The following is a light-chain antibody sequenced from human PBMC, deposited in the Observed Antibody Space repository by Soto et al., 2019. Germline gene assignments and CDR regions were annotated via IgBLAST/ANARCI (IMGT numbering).Light chain of an antibody. J-gene: IGLJ1*01. CDR2: EVT. CDR1: NNDVGGYNY. CDR3: NSYTGGNCPYD. V-gene: IGLV2-8*01. Sequence: QSALNQPPSAFRSPGQSVTISLTGNNNDVGGYNYVSWYQQHPGRAPKLIIYEVTQRPSGVPDRFSGSKSGNTASLTVSGLQAEVEADYNCNSYTGGNCPYDFGP.